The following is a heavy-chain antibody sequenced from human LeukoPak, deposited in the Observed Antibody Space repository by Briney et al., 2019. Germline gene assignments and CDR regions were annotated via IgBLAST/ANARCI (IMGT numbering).Heavy chain of an antibody. D-gene: IGHD4-17*01. CDR3: ARDFYGDYGPDYFDY. J-gene: IGHJ4*02. CDR1: GYTFTSYG. CDR2: ISAYNGNT. Sequence: ASVKVSCKASGYTFTSYGISWVRQAPGQGLEWMGWISAYNGNTNYSPKLQGRVTMTTDTSTSTAYMELRSLRSDDTAVYYCARDFYGDYGPDYFDYWGQGTLVSVSS. V-gene: IGHV1-18*04.